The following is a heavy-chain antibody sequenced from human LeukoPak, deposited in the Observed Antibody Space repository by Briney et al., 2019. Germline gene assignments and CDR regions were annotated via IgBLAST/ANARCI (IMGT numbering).Heavy chain of an antibody. CDR2: IIPIFGTA. J-gene: IGHJ6*03. CDR1: GGTFSSYA. Sequence: SVKVSCKASGGTFSSYAISWVRQAPGQGLEWMGGIIPIFGTANYAQKFQGRVTITTDESTSTAYMELSSLRSEDTAVYYCASAPPEYSSSSDYYYYMDVWGKGTTVTVSS. CDR3: ASAPPEYSSSSDYYYYMDV. V-gene: IGHV1-69*05. D-gene: IGHD6-6*01.